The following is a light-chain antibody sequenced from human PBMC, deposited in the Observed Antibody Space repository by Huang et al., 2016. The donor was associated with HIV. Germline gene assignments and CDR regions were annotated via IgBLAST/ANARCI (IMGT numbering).Light chain of an antibody. J-gene: IGKJ1*01. CDR2: EAS. CDR1: QDIDDY. Sequence: ETTLTQSPAFMSATPGDKVSISCKASQDIDDYMNWYQQKLGEVTIFIIQEASILVPRMSPRFTGSGYGTDLTLTINKIESEGAAYHFCLQHDNFPWTFAQGTKVEI. V-gene: IGKV5-2*01. CDR3: LQHDNFPWT.